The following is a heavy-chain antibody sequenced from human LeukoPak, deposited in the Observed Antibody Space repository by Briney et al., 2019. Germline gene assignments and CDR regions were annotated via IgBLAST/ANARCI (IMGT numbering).Heavy chain of an antibody. V-gene: IGHV4-59*12. CDR1: GGSISSYY. D-gene: IGHD3-3*01. CDR3: ARRFFGVVIIRTHMDV. CDR2: IYYSGST. J-gene: IGHJ6*03. Sequence: SETLSLTCTVSGGSISSYYWSWIRQPPGKGLEWIGYIYYSGSTNYNPSLKSRVTISVDTSKNQFSLKLSSVTAADTAVYYCARRFFGVVIIRTHMDVWGKGTTVTVSS.